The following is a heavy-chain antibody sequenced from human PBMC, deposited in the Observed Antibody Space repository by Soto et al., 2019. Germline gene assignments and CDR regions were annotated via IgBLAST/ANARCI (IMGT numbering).Heavy chain of an antibody. D-gene: IGHD2-21*01. Sequence: KQSQTLSLTCAISGDSVSSNSAAWNWIRQSPSRGLEWLGRTYYRSKWYNDYAVSVKSRITVNPATSKNQFSLQLNSVTPEDTAVYYCARVYCAGAYCYYFDFWGQGTLVTVSS. CDR1: GDSVSSNSAA. CDR3: ARVYCAGAYCYYFDF. V-gene: IGHV6-1*01. CDR2: TYYRSKWYN. J-gene: IGHJ4*02.